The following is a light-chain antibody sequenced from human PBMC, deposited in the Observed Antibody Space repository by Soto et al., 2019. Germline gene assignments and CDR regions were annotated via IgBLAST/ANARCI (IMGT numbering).Light chain of an antibody. CDR2: AAS. V-gene: IGKV1-39*01. CDR3: HQTYNTLHT. J-gene: IGKJ2*01. CDR1: QTINNY. Sequence: DIPMTQSPSSLSAYVGDRVTISCRASQTINNYLNWYQQQPGKAPQLLINAASTLQSGVPSRFSGSGSGTDFTLIISRLQPEDVATYYCHQTYNTLHTFGQGTKV.